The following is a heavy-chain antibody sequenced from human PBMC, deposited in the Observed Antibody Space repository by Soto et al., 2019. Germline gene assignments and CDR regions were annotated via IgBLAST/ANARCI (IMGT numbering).Heavy chain of an antibody. CDR2: ISTGNGNT. Sequence: QVQLVQSGAEVKKPGASVKVSCKASGYTFTDYAMHWVRQAPGQRLEWMGWISTGNGNTKYSQKFQGRVTITRDTSATTAYMELRSLRSEDTAVYYCAKGSQMWTPDYWGQGTLVTVSS. D-gene: IGHD2-21*01. CDR3: AKGSQMWTPDY. CDR1: GYTFTDYA. J-gene: IGHJ4*02. V-gene: IGHV1-3*04.